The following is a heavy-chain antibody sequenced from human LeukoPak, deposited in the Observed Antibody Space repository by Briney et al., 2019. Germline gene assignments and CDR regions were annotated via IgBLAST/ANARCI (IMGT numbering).Heavy chain of an antibody. D-gene: IGHD6-13*01. CDR1: GFTVSSNY. Sequence: GGSLRLSCAASGFTVSSNYMNWVRQAPGKGLEWVSVTYSDGRTYYSDSVKGRFTISRDNSKNTPYLQMNGLRAEDTAVYYCARGGSNSWYDYWGQGTLVTVSS. V-gene: IGHV3-53*01. CDR2: TYSDGRT. CDR3: ARGGSNSWYDY. J-gene: IGHJ4*02.